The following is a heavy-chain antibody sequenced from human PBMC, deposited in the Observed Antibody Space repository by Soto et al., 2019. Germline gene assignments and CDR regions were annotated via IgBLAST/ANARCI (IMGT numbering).Heavy chain of an antibody. CDR2: TNQDGSEK. CDR3: ARWSD. Sequence: EVQLVESGGGLVQPGGSLRLSCAASGFTFKSYWMSWVRQAPGKGLEWVANTNQDGSEKYYVDSVEGRFSISRDNAKNSLYLEVNSLRVEDTAVYYCARWSDWGQGTLVTVSS. V-gene: IGHV3-7*01. D-gene: IGHD2-15*01. J-gene: IGHJ4*02. CDR1: GFTFKSYW.